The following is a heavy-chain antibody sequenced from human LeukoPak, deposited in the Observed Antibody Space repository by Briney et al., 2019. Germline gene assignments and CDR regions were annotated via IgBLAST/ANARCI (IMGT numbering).Heavy chain of an antibody. CDR3: VRGTGY. CDR1: GFTFSTYV. J-gene: IGHJ4*02. CDR2: ISSNGDNT. V-gene: IGHV3-64D*06. Sequence: PGGSLRLYCSGSGFTFSTYVMHWVRQAPGKGLEYVSAISSNGDNTYYAGSVKGRFTITRDNSKNTLYLQMSSLRADDTAVYYCVRGTGYWGQGTLVTVSS.